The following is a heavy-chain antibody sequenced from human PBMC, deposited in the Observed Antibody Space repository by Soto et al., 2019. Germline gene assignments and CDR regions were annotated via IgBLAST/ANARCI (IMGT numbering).Heavy chain of an antibody. CDR2: IYYSGST. V-gene: IGHV4-39*01. D-gene: IGHD2-21*01. CDR3: ARPVISDNWFDP. CDR1: GGSISSSSYY. J-gene: IGHJ5*02. Sequence: QLQLQESGPGLVKPSETLSLTCTVSGGSISSSSYYWGWIRQPPGKGLEWIGSIYYSGSTYYNPSLKSRVTISVDTSKNQFSLKLSSVTAADTAVYYCARPVISDNWFDPWGQGTLVTVSS.